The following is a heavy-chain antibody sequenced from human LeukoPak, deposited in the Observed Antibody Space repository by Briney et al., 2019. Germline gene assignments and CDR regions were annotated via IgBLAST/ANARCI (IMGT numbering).Heavy chain of an antibody. D-gene: IGHD5-24*01. CDR2: ISYSGNT. V-gene: IGHV4-39*01. J-gene: IGHJ4*02. CDR1: GSTVSSNY. CDR3: ARHQDGFDY. Sequence: PGGSLRLSCAASGSTVSSNYMSWVRQPPGKGLEWIGSISYSGNTYYNPSLKSRVTISVDTSKNQFSLKLSSVTAADTAVYYCARHQDGFDYWGQGTLVTVSS.